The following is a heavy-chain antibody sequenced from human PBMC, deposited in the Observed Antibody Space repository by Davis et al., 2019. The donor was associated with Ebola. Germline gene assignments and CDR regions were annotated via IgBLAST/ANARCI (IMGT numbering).Heavy chain of an antibody. J-gene: IGHJ3*02. CDR3: ASLRRTITGMDDGFDI. CDR2: IYTGDSDT. D-gene: IGHD7-27*01. CDR1: GNSFTSHW. Sequence: GESLKISCKDSGNSFTSHWIGWVRQMPGKGLEWMGIIYTGDSDTRYSPSFRGQVTISADKSSKTAFLQWSSLKASDTAMYYCASLRRTITGMDDGFDIWSQGTMVTVSS. V-gene: IGHV5-51*01.